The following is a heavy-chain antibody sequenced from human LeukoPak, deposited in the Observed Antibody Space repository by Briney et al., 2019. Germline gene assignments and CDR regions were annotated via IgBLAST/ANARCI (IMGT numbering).Heavy chain of an antibody. CDR2: IYPGDSDT. CDR3: ARWLGYCSSTSCYQPFDY. V-gene: IGHV5-51*01. D-gene: IGHD2-2*01. J-gene: IGHJ4*02. CDR1: GXSFTSYW. Sequence: GESLKISCKGSGXSFTSYWIGWVRQMPGKGLEWMGLIYPGDSDTRYSPSFQGQVTISADKSISTAYLQWNSLKASDTAMYYCARWLGYCSSTSCYQPFDYWGQGTLVTVSS.